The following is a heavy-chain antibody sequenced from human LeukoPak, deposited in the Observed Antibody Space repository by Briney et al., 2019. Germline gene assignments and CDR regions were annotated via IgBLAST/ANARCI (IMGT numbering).Heavy chain of an antibody. J-gene: IGHJ4*02. CDR1: GVTFSSSE. CDR3: ERSGQHLFDF. V-gene: IGHV3-48*03. Sequence: QTGGSLRLSCAASGVTFSSSEMNWVCQAPGKGLEWVSYISSSGGTISYADSVKGRFTISRDNAKNSLYLQMNSLRAEDTAIYYCERSGQHLFDFWGQGTLVTVSS. D-gene: IGHD6-13*01. CDR2: ISSSGGTI.